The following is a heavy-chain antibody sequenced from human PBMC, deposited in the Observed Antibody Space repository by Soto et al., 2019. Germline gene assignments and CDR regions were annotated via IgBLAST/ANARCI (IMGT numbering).Heavy chain of an antibody. CDR2: ISSSSSYT. J-gene: IGHJ3*02. V-gene: IGHV3-11*06. Sequence: GGSLRLSCAASGFTFSDYYISWIRQAPGKGLEWVSYISSSSSYTNYADSVKGRFTISRDNAKNSLYLQMNSLRAEDTAVYYCARGTRAAAGIGPDAFDIWGQGTMVTVSS. CDR3: ARGTRAAAGIGPDAFDI. D-gene: IGHD6-13*01. CDR1: GFTFSDYY.